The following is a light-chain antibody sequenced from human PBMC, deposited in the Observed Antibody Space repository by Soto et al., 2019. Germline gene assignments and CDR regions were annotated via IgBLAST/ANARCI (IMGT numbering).Light chain of an antibody. Sequence: QSALTQPPSASGSPGQSVTISCTGTSSDVGGYNFVSWYQQHPGKAPKLMIYEVTKRPSGVPDRFSGSKSGNTASLTVSGLQAEDEADYYCSSYAGSNSRYVFGTGTKLTVL. CDR3: SSYAGSNSRYV. CDR1: SSDVGGYNF. CDR2: EVT. V-gene: IGLV2-8*01. J-gene: IGLJ1*01.